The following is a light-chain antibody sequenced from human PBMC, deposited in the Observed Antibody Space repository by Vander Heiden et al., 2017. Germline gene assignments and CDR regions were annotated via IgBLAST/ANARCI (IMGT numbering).Light chain of an antibody. CDR1: KLGDKY. CDR2: EDN. Sequence: SSELTQPPSVSVSPGQTASITCSGDKLGDKYPCWYQQKPGQSPVLVIYEDNNRPSGIPERFSGSNSGNTATLTISGTQAMDEADYYCQAWDSSTLVFGGGTKLTVL. V-gene: IGLV3-1*01. CDR3: QAWDSSTLV. J-gene: IGLJ2*01.